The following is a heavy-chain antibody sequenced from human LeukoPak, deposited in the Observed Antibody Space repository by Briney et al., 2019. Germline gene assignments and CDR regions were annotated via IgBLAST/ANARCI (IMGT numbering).Heavy chain of an antibody. Sequence: ASVKVSCKVSGYTLTELSMHWVRQAPGKGLEWMGGFDPEDGETIYAQKFQGRVTMTEDTSTDTAYMELSSLRSEDTAVYYCATARFIWNDAPFDYWGQGTLVTVSS. CDR2: FDPEDGET. V-gene: IGHV1-24*01. CDR1: GYTLTELS. D-gene: IGHD1-1*01. J-gene: IGHJ4*02. CDR3: ATARFIWNDAPFDY.